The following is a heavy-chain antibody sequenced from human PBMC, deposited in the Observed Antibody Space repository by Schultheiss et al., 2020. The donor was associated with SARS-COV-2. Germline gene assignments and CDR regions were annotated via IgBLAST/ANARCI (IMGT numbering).Heavy chain of an antibody. J-gene: IGHJ5*02. V-gene: IGHV1-2*06. CDR3: ASEWVVVDANWWFDP. CDR2: INPNSGGT. Sequence: GESLKISCKASGYTFTGYYMHWVRQAPGQGLEWMGRINPNSGGTNYAQKFQGRVTMTRDTSISTAYMELSRLRSDDTAVYYCASEWVVVDANWWFDPWGQGTLVTVSS. D-gene: IGHD2-15*01. CDR1: GYTFTGYY.